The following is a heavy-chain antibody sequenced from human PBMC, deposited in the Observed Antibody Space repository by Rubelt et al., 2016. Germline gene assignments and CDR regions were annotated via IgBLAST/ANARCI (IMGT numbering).Heavy chain of an antibody. CDR1: GFTFSSYG. J-gene: IGHJ4*02. D-gene: IGHD3-10*01. CDR2: IWYDGSDK. CDR3: AKDVMVRGIIIGFFDS. Sequence: PGRSLRLSCAASGFTFSSYGLHWVRQAPGKGLEWVAVIWYDGSDKFYADSVRGRFTISRDNSKNTLYLQMNSLRAEDTAVYYCAKDVMVRGIIIGFFDSWGQGTLVTVSS. V-gene: IGHV3-33*06.